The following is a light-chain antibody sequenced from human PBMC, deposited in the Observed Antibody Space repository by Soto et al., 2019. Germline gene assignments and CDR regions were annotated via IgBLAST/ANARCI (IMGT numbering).Light chain of an antibody. CDR3: QQYGNSPQP. V-gene: IGKV3-20*01. CDR1: QSISSNY. Sequence: ETVLTQSPGTLSLSPGERATLSCRASQSISSNYLAWYQQKPGQAPRLLIYDASRRATGIPDRFSGSGSGTDFTLTISRLEPEDFAVYYCQQYGNSPQPFGQGTKVEIK. CDR2: DAS. J-gene: IGKJ1*01.